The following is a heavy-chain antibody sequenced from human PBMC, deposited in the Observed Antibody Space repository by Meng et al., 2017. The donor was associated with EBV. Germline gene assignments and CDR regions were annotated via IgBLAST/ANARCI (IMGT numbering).Heavy chain of an antibody. V-gene: IGHV1-3*01. CDR1: GYTFTSYA. J-gene: IGHJ5*02. CDR2: INAGNGNT. CDR3: ARRGGVADWFDP. Sequence: LVQSGAEVNKPGASVKVSCKASGYTFTSYAMHWVRQAPGQRLEWMGWINAGNGNTKYSQKFQGRVTITRDTSASTAYMELSSLRSEDTAVYYCARRGGVADWFDPWGQGTLVTVSS. D-gene: IGHD2-15*01.